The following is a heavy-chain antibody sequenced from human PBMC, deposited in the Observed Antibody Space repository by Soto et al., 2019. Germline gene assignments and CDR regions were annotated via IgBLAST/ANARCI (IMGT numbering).Heavy chain of an antibody. D-gene: IGHD3-10*01. CDR3: ARERGVLLWFGEPWFDP. J-gene: IGHJ5*02. Sequence: QVQLQQWGAGLLKPSETLSLTCAVYGGSFSGYYWSWIRQPPGKGLEWIGEINHNGSTNYNPSLKSRVTISVDTSKNQFSLKLSSVTAADTAVYYCARERGVLLWFGEPWFDPWGQGTLVTVSS. V-gene: IGHV4-34*01. CDR1: GGSFSGYY. CDR2: INHNGST.